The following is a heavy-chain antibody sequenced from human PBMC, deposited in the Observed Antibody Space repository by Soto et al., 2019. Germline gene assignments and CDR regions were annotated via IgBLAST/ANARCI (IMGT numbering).Heavy chain of an antibody. D-gene: IGHD4-17*01. V-gene: IGHV3-30*18. Sequence: QVQLVESGGGVVQPGRSLRLSCAASGFTFSSYGMHWVRQAPGKGLEWVAVISYDGSNKYYADSVKGRFTISRDNSKNTLYLQMNSLRAEDTAEYYCAKDGTYGGQFDYWGQGTLVTVSS. CDR2: ISYDGSNK. CDR1: GFTFSSYG. J-gene: IGHJ4*02. CDR3: AKDGTYGGQFDY.